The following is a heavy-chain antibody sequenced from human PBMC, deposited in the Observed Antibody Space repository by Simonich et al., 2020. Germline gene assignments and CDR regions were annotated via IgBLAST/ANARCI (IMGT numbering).Heavy chain of an antibody. CDR1: GYTFTSFD. CDR3: ARSRYCTNGVCYNWFDP. CDR2: LNQNGGTT. J-gene: IGHJ5*02. D-gene: IGHD2-8*01. Sequence: QVQLVQSGAEVKTPGASVKVSCKASGYTFTSFDINWVRQATGQELEGVGWLNQNGGTTGYVQRFQGGGTITRNTSISTAYMELSSLRSVDTAVDHGARSRYCTNGVCYNWFDPWGQGTLVTVSS. V-gene: IGHV1-8*03.